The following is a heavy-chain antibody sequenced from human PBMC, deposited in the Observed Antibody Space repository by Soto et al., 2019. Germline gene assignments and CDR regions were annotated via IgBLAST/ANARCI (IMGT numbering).Heavy chain of an antibody. D-gene: IGHD5-12*01. CDR3: ARDWRSGYTSSFDC. CDR2: IVVGSGNT. J-gene: IGHJ4*02. Sequence: SVKVSCKASRFTFTSSAVQWVRQARGQRLEWIGWIVVGSGNTNYAQKFQERVTITRDMSTSTAYMELSSLRSEDTAVYYCARDWRSGYTSSFDCWGQGTLVTVSS. CDR1: RFTFTSSA. V-gene: IGHV1-58*01.